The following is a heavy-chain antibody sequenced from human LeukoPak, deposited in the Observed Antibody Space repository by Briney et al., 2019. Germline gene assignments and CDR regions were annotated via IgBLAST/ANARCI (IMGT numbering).Heavy chain of an antibody. CDR3: AKNGDRGAYCTGGTCYPYFYYYMDV. V-gene: IGHV3-30*04. Sequence: GGSLRLSCAASGFTFSSYALHWVRQAPGKGLEWVAIISYDGNNKYYADSVKGRFTISRDNSKNTLYLQMNSLRAEDTAIYYCAKNGDRGAYCTGGTCYPYFYYYMDVWGKGTTVTI. J-gene: IGHJ6*03. CDR2: ISYDGNNK. CDR1: GFTFSSYA. D-gene: IGHD2-15*01.